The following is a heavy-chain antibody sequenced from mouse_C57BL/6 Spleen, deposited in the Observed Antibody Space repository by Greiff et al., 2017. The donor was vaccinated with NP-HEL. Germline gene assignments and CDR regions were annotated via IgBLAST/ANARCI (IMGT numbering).Heavy chain of an antibody. Sequence: VQLQQSGAELARPGASVKRSCKASGYTCTSYTMHGGKQRTGQGGEGIGYINPSSGYTKYNQKFKDKATLTADKSSSTAYMQLSSLTSEDSAVYYCARSAQATYLDYWGQGTTLTVSS. CDR3: ARSAQATYLDY. D-gene: IGHD3-2*02. V-gene: IGHV1-4*01. CDR2: INPSSGYT. J-gene: IGHJ2*01. CDR1: GYTCTSYT.